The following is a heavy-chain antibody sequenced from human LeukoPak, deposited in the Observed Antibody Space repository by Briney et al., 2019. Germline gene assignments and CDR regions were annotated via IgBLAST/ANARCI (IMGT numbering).Heavy chain of an antibody. CDR3: AKESGDIIRGPAVTDY. J-gene: IGHJ4*02. V-gene: IGHV3-23*01. Sequence: GGSLRLSCAASGFTFSSDAMSWVRQAPGKGLEWVSVISGSGGSTYYANSVEGHFTITRDNSKNTLYLQMNSLRAEATAVYYCAKESGDIIRGPAVTDYWGQGTLVTVSS. CDR1: GFTFSSDA. CDR2: ISGSGGST. D-gene: IGHD2-2*01.